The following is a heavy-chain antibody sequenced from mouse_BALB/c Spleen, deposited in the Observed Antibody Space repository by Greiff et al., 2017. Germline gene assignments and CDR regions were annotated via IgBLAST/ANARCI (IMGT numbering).Heavy chain of an antibody. CDR3: ARASLNWDVFDY. Sequence: QVQLQQSGAELAKPGASVKMSCKASGYTFTSYWMHWVKQRPGQGLEWIGYINPSTGYTEYNQKFKDKATLTADKSSSTAYMQLSSLTSEDSAVYYCARASLNWDVFDYWGQGTTLTVSS. CDR1: GYTFTSYW. D-gene: IGHD4-1*01. V-gene: IGHV1-7*01. CDR2: INPSTGYT. J-gene: IGHJ2*01.